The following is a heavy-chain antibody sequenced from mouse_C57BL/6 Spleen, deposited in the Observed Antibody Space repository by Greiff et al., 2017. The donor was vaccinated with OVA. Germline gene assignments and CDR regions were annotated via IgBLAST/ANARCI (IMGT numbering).Heavy chain of an antibody. J-gene: IGHJ2*01. CDR2: ISDGGSYT. Sequence: EVQGVESGGGLVKPGGSLKLSCAASGFTFSSYAMSWVRQTPEKRLDWVATISDGGSYTYYPDNVKGRFTISRDTAKTNLYLQMSHLKSEDTAMFYCARDGDLCYGSSYFGCWGQGTTLTVSS. CDR1: GFTFSSYA. CDR3: ARDGDLCYGSSYFGC. V-gene: IGHV5-4*01. D-gene: IGHD1-1*01.